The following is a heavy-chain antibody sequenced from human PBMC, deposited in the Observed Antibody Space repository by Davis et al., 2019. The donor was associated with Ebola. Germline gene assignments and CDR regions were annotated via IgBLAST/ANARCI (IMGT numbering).Heavy chain of an antibody. CDR2: ISGSGGST. Sequence: GESLKISCAASGFTFSSYAMSWVRQAPGKGLEWVSAISGSGGSTYYADSVKGRFTISRDNAKNSLYLQMNSLRAEDTAVYYCARGYYYGMDVWGQGTTVTVSS. CDR1: GFTFSSYA. J-gene: IGHJ6*02. V-gene: IGHV3-23*01. CDR3: ARGYYYGMDV.